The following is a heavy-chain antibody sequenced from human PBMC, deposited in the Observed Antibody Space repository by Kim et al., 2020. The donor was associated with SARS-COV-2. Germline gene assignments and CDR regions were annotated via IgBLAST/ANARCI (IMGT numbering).Heavy chain of an antibody. CDR1: GYNFKNYW. CDR2: IYPADSDT. Sequence: GASLKISCKGSGYNFKNYWIAWVRQMPGKGLEWMGYIYPADSDTRYSLSFQGHVTISADKSIDTAYLQWSSLRASDTAMYYCARRDSTYNWFDPWGQGTLVTVSS. V-gene: IGHV5-51*01. J-gene: IGHJ5*02. CDR3: ARRDSTYNWFDP.